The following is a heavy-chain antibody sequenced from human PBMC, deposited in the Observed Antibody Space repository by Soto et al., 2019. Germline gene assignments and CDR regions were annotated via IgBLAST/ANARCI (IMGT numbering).Heavy chain of an antibody. J-gene: IGHJ5*02. Sequence: PSETLSLTWDVYGGSFSSYYWNWIRQPPGKGLEWLGEINHSGSTNYNPSLESRVTISLDTSKTQFSLKLTSVTAADTAVYYCARGEGRLVGTWFDPWGQGTLVTVSS. CDR1: GGSFSSYY. CDR2: INHSGST. CDR3: ARGEGRLVGTWFDP. D-gene: IGHD5-12*01. V-gene: IGHV4-34*01.